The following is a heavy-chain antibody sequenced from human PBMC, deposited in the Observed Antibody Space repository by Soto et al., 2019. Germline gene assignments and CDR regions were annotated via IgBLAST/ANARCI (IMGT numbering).Heavy chain of an antibody. V-gene: IGHV3-7*01. D-gene: IGHD2-8*02. CDR1: GLTCSSYW. Sequence: AGSLTLSWTASGLTCSSYWLPPVRQAPGKGLEWRANIKFDGSEKYYVDSVKGRLTTSRDNAKNALYLQMNSLRGEDTAVYHCARSGVARPYTASHWFDPWGNGTLVAV. CDR3: ARSGVARPYTASHWFDP. CDR2: IKFDGSEK. J-gene: IGHJ5*02.